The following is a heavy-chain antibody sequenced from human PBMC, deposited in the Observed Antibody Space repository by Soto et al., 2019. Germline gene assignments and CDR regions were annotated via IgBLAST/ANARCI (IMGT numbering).Heavy chain of an antibody. V-gene: IGHV4-34*01. J-gene: IGHJ6*02. D-gene: IGHD4-17*01. CDR3: ARGGGDYDYAVDV. CDR1: GGSFY. Sequence: QVQLQQWGAGLLKPSETLSLNCAVYGGSFYWTWIRQPPGKGLEWIGEIMHSGSTNYNPSLKSRVSSSIDRSKSKVSLKVYSVTAADTAVYYCARGGGDYDYAVDVWGQGTTVTVS. CDR2: IMHSGST.